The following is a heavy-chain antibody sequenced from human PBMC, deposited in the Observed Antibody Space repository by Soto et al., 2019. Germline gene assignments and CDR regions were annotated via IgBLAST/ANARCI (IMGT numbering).Heavy chain of an antibody. D-gene: IGHD3-16*02. CDR2: ISRTDSSK. CDR3: ERDLSGLDV. J-gene: IGHJ6*02. Sequence: QVQLVESGGGLVKPGGSLRLSCAATGFSFSDYDMTWIRQAPGQGLEWLSYISRTDSSKYYAGSVKGRFTISVDSAKRSVYLKMNSLRADDTAVYYCERDLSGLDVWGQGTTVIVSS. V-gene: IGHV3-11*01. CDR1: GFSFSDYD.